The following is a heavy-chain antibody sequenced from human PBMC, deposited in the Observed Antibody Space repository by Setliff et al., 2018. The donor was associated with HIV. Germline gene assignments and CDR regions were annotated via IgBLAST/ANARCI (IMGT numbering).Heavy chain of an antibody. V-gene: IGHV4-34*01. CDR1: GGSFTNYF. Sequence: SETLSLTCAVYGGSFTNYFWSWIRQSPGKGLEWIGEINHSGRTKYNPSLKSRVTMSVDTSKNQFSLKLKSVTAADTAVYYCARDKRYRFPFDSWGQGTLVTVSS. J-gene: IGHJ4*02. D-gene: IGHD2-2*02. CDR2: INHSGRT. CDR3: ARDKRYRFPFDS.